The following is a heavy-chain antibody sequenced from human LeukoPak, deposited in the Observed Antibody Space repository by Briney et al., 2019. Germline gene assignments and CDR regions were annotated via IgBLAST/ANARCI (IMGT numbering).Heavy chain of an antibody. CDR2: INAGNGNT. CDR3: ARAPLYSSGWLRAFDI. V-gene: IGHV1-3*01. CDR1: GYTFTSYA. D-gene: IGHD6-19*01. Sequence: ASVKVSCKASGYTFTSYALHWVRQAPGQRLEWIGWINAGNGNTNNPQKFQGRVTITRDTSASKAYMELSSLRSEDTAVYYCARAPLYSSGWLRAFDIWGRGTMVTVSS. J-gene: IGHJ3*02.